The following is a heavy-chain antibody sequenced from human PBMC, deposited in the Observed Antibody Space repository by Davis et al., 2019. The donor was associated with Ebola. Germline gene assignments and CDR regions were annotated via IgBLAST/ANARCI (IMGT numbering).Heavy chain of an antibody. J-gene: IGHJ4*02. CDR2: INSDGTFT. V-gene: IGHV3-74*01. CDR1: VFTFSNYW. Sequence: GESLKISCAASVFTFSNYWMYWVRQAPGEGLMCVSRINSDGTFTTYADSVKGRFTITRDNAKNSLYLQMNSLRAEDTAVYYCARVVSDNSGDPFDYWGQGTLVTVSS. CDR3: ARVVSDNSGDPFDY. D-gene: IGHD3-22*01.